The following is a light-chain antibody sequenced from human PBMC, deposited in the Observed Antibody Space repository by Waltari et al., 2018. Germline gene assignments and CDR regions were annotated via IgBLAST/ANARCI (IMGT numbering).Light chain of an antibody. CDR2: ATS. Sequence: DIQMTQSPSSLSASEGDRVPITCRASQTISSHLNWYQQKPGKAPKLLIYATSTLQSGVPSRFSGTASGTDFTLTISSLQPEDFASYFCQQTYSTPRTFGQGTKVEIK. CDR3: QQTYSTPRT. V-gene: IGKV1-39*01. CDR1: QTISSH. J-gene: IGKJ1*01.